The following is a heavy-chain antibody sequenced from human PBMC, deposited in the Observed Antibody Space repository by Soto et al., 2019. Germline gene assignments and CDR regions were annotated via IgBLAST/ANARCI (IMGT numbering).Heavy chain of an antibody. D-gene: IGHD2-2*01. J-gene: IGHJ4*02. CDR2: ISYDGSNK. V-gene: IGHV3-30-3*01. Sequence: QVQLVESGGGVVQPGRSLRLSCAASGFTFSSYAMHWVRQAPGKGLEWVAVISYDGSNKYYADSVKGRFTISRDNSKNTLYLQMNSLRAEDTAVYYCARRIPVPAAFDYWGQGTLVTVSS. CDR1: GFTFSSYA. CDR3: ARRIPVPAAFDY.